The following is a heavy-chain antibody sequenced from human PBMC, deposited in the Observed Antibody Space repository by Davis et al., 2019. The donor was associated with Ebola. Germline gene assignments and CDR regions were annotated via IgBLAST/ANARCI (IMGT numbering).Heavy chain of an antibody. CDR2: IKSKTDGGTT. V-gene: IGHV3-15*01. J-gene: IGHJ4*02. Sequence: PGGSLRLSCAASGFTFSNAWMSWVRQAPGKGLEWVGRIKSKTDGGTTDYAAPVKGRFIISRDDSKNTLYLQMNSLKTEDTAVYYCAKHGWELIPVGDYWGQGTLVTVSS. D-gene: IGHD1-26*01. CDR1: GFTFSNAW. CDR3: AKHGWELIPVGDY.